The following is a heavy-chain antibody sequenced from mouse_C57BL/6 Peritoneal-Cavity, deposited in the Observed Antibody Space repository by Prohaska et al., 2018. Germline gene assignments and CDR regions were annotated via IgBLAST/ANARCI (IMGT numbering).Heavy chain of an antibody. V-gene: IGHV1-15*01. J-gene: IGHJ4*01. CDR3: TRGDGYYFYAMDY. Sequence: QVQLQQSGAELVRPGASVTLSCKASGSTFTYYDMHWCKQTPVHGLEWIGAIEPETGGTDYNQKFKGKAILTADKSSSTAYMELRSLTSEDSAVYYCTRGDGYYFYAMDYWGQGTSVTVSS. D-gene: IGHD2-3*01. CDR2: IEPETGGT. CDR1: GSTFTYYD.